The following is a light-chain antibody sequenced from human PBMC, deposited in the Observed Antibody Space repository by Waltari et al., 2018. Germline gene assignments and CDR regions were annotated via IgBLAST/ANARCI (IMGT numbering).Light chain of an antibody. Sequence: DIQMTQSPSTLSAAVGDRVTFTFRASQAINNWLAWYQQKPGKAPKVLIYKASILESGVSSRFSGSGSGTEFTLTINSLQADDSATYYCQQYKSYPVTFGPGTKVDI. V-gene: IGKV1-5*03. CDR2: KAS. CDR3: QQYKSYPVT. J-gene: IGKJ3*01. CDR1: QAINNW.